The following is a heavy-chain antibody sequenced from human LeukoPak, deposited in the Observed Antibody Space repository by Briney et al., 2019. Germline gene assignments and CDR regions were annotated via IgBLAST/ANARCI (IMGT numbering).Heavy chain of an antibody. J-gene: IGHJ4*02. CDR1: GVSITYYY. V-gene: IGHV4-4*07. CDR2: IYISGSI. Sequence: SETLSLTCSVSGVSITYYYWAWIRQPAGKGLEWIGRIYISGSINYNPSLKSRVSISIDKTNNQFSLKLGSVTAADTAVYYCARDYLVGAPLDSWGQGTLVTVSS. D-gene: IGHD1-26*01. CDR3: ARDYLVGAPLDS.